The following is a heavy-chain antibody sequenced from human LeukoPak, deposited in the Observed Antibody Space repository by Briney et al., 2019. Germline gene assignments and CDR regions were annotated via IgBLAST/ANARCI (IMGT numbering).Heavy chain of an antibody. CDR3: ARIGFSATTSSC. V-gene: IGHV3-30-3*01. CDR2: ISYDENNK. J-gene: IGHJ4*02. Sequence: GGSLRLSCVVTGITLTTYTMYWVRQAPGKGLEWVAIISYDENNKYYADSVKGRFTISRDNDKDTVFLQMNNLRGEDTALYYCARIGFSATTSSCWGQGTRVIVSS. CDR1: GITLTTYT. D-gene: IGHD2/OR15-2a*01.